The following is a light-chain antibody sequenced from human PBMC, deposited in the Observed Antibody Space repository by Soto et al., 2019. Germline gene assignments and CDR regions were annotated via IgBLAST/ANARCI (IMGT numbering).Light chain of an antibody. CDR2: GAS. CDR1: QSLSSRY. Sequence: EIVLTQSPGTLSLSPGDRATLSCRASQSLSSRYLAWYRQKPGQAPRLLIYGASNRATGIPDRFSGSGSGTDFTLTLSRLEPGDFAVYYCQQYSSSPPTFGGGTKVEIK. CDR3: QQYSSSPPT. V-gene: IGKV3-20*01. J-gene: IGKJ4*01.